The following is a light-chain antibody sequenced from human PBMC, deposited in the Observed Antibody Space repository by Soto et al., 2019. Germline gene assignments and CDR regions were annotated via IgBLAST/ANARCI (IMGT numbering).Light chain of an antibody. Sequence: QSALTQPASVSGSPGQSITISCTGTSSDVGDYNYVSWYQQDPGKAPKLMIYDVSNRPSGVSNRFSGSKSGNTASLTISGLQAEDEADYYCSSYTSSITLVVFGGGTKHTVL. J-gene: IGLJ2*01. V-gene: IGLV2-14*01. CDR2: DVS. CDR3: SSYTSSITLVV. CDR1: SSDVGDYNY.